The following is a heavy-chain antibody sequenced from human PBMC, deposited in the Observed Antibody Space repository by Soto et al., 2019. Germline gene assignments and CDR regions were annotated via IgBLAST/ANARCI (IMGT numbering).Heavy chain of an antibody. Sequence: GGSLRLSCAASGFTFSSYSMNWVRQAPGKGLEWVSSISSSSSYIYYADSVKGRFTISRDNAKNSLYLQMNSLRAEDTAVYYCARDGRGYYYGSGISYYYGMDVWGQGTTVTVSS. CDR3: ARDGRGYYYGSGISYYYGMDV. D-gene: IGHD3-10*01. J-gene: IGHJ6*02. CDR2: ISSSSSYI. V-gene: IGHV3-21*01. CDR1: GFTFSSYS.